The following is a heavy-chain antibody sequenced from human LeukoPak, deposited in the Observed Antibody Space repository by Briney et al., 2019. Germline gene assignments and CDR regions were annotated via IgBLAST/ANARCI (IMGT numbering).Heavy chain of an antibody. CDR3: ARARVERYFEWSRHYYYMDV. D-gene: IGHD3-9*01. J-gene: IGHJ6*03. CDR2: INPSGGST. Sequence: GASVKVSCKASGYTFTTYYVHWVRQAPGQGLEWMGIINPSGGSTTYAQKFRGRLTMTRDMSTSTVYMELSSLRSEDTAVYYCARARVERYFEWSRHYYYMDVWGKGTTVTISS. V-gene: IGHV1-46*01. CDR1: GYTFTTYY.